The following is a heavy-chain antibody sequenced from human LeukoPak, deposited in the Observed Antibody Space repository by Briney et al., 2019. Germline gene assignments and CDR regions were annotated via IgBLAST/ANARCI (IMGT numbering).Heavy chain of an antibody. CDR1: GYTFTSYD. V-gene: IGHV1-8*03. D-gene: IGHD5-12*01. CDR3: AKGGGYEAQYYYYYLDV. CDR2: MNPNSGNT. Sequence: ASVKVSCKASGYTFTSYDINWVRQATGQGLEWMGWMNPNSGNTGYAQKFQGRVTITRNTSISTAYMELSSLRAEDTAVYYCAKGGGYEAQYYYYYLDVWGKGTTVTISS. J-gene: IGHJ6*03.